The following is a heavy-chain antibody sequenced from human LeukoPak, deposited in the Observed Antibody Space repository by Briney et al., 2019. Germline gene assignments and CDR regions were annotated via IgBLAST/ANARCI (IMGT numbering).Heavy chain of an antibody. D-gene: IGHD5-12*01. CDR2: FSGSGGST. V-gene: IGHV3-23*01. CDR3: ARDRGYSGYAHGY. CDR1: GFTFSSYA. J-gene: IGHJ4*02. Sequence: GGSLRLSCAASGFTFSSYAMSWVRQAPGKGLEWVSAFSGSGGSTYYADSVKGRFTISRDNSKNTLYLQMNSLRAEDTAIYYCARDRGYSGYAHGYWGQGTLVTVSS.